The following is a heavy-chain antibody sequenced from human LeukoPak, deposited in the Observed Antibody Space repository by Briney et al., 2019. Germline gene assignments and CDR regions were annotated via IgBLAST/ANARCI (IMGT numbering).Heavy chain of an antibody. CDR2: INSDGSST. D-gene: IGHD6-6*01. Sequence: GGSLRLSCAASGSTFSTYWMHWVRQAPGKGLVWVSRINSDGSSTSYADSVKGRFTISRDNAKNTLYLQMNSLRAEDTAVYYCARDPSYSSSSDGYDYWGQGTLVTVSS. CDR3: ARDPSYSSSSDGYDY. CDR1: GSTFSTYW. J-gene: IGHJ4*02. V-gene: IGHV3-74*01.